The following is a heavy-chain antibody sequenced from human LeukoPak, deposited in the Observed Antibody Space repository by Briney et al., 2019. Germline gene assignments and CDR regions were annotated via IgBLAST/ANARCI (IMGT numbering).Heavy chain of an antibody. CDR1: GDSVSSNSVT. D-gene: IGHD2-2*01. CDR2: TYYRSAWYN. Sequence: SQTLSLTCAISGDSVSSNSVTWNWIRQSPSRGLEWLGRTYYRSAWYNDYAVSVRGRITVNPDTSKNQFSLHLNSVTPEDTAVYCCARRLTQYDCFDPWGQGILVTVSS. CDR3: ARRLTQYDCFDP. V-gene: IGHV6-1*01. J-gene: IGHJ5*02.